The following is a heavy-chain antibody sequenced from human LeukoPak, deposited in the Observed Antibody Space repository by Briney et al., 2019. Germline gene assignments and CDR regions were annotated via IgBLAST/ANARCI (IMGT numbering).Heavy chain of an antibody. D-gene: IGHD1-26*01. CDR3: ARQIVGATPHPQLDY. CDR2: IYPGDSDT. CDR1: GYSLTSYW. J-gene: IGHJ4*02. V-gene: IGHV5-51*01. Sequence: GESLKISCKGSGYSLTSYWIGWVRQMPGKGLEWMGIIYPGDSDTRYSPSFQGQVTISADKSISTAYLQWSSLKASDTAMYYCARQIVGATPHPQLDYWGQGTLVTVSS.